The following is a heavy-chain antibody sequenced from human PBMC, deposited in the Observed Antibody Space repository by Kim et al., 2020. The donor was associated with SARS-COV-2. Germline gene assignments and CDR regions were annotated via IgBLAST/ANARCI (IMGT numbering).Heavy chain of an antibody. J-gene: IGHJ3*02. CDR1: GFTFSTYG. CDR2: ISGSSGTT. V-gene: IGHV3-48*02. Sequence: GGSLRLSCAASGFTFSTYGIHWVRQAPGKGLEWVSYISGSSGTTYYADSVKGRVTVSRDNAINSLYLQMNSLRDDDTAVYYCARDMRAVAGTMYAFDIWGQGTMVTVFS. CDR3: ARDMRAVAGTMYAFDI. D-gene: IGHD6-19*01.